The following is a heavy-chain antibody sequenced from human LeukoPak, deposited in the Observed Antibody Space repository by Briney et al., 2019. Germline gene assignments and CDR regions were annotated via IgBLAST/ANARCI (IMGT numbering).Heavy chain of an antibody. Sequence: SETLSLTCTVSGGSISSYYWSWIRQPPGKGLEWIGYIYYSGSTNYNPSLKSRVTISVDTSKNQFSLKLSSVTAAGTAVYYCARRSPTVSIGAFDIWGQGTMVTVSS. J-gene: IGHJ3*02. V-gene: IGHV4-59*01. CDR3: ARRSPTVSIGAFDI. D-gene: IGHD2-21*02. CDR2: IYYSGST. CDR1: GGSISSYY.